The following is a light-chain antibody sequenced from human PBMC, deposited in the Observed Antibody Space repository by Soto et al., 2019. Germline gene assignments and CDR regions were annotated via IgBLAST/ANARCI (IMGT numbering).Light chain of an antibody. CDR2: AAT. Sequence: DIPMTQSPSTLSASVGDRITITCRASQDIDISLAWFQQRPGKAPKLLIYAATGLNSGGPSTFSGSVSGTEFTLTISSVQPDDFATFFCQHYDTFSWTFGQGTKVEMK. CDR1: QDIDIS. J-gene: IGKJ1*01. CDR3: QHYDTFSWT. V-gene: IGKV1-5*01.